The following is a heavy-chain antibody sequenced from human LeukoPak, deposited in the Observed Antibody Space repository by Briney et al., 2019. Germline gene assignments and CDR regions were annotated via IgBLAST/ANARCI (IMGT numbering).Heavy chain of an antibody. V-gene: IGHV3-21*04. CDR2: ISSTSSYI. D-gene: IGHD6-13*01. J-gene: IGHJ4*02. CDR1: GFPFSSYT. CDR3: ARGPLIAAAGTW. Sequence: PGGSLRLSCTVSGFPFSSYTMNWVRQAPGRGLEWVSSISSTSSYINYIDSVKGRFTISRDNAKNSLYLQMNSLRAEDTAVYYCARGPLIAAAGTWWGQGTLVTVSS.